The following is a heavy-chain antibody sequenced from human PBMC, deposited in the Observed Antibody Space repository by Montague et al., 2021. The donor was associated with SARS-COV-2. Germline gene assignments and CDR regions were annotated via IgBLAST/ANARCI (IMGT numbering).Heavy chain of an antibody. CDR2: IDWDDDK. V-gene: IGHV2-70*11. J-gene: IGHJ6*02. CDR1: GFSLSTSGMC. CDR3: ARRTYDILTGYDYGMDV. D-gene: IGHD3-9*01. Sequence: PALVKPTQTLTQTCTFSGFSLSTSGMCVSWIRQPPGKALEWLARIDWDDDKYYSTSLKTRLTISKDTSKNQVVLTMTNMDPVDTATYYCARRTYDILTGYDYGMDVWGQGTTVTVSS.